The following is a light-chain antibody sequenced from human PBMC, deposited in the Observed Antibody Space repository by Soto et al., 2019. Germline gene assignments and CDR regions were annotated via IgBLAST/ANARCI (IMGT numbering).Light chain of an antibody. J-gene: IGLJ3*02. CDR3: SSYTTSSTWV. CDR2: EVS. V-gene: IGLV2-14*01. Sequence: QSALTQPASVSGSPGQSITISCTGTSSDVGGYNYVSWYQQHPGKAPKLKIYEVSNRPSGVSTRFSGSKSGNTASLTVSGLQAEDDADYYCSSYTTSSTWVFGGGTQLTVL. CDR1: SSDVGGYNY.